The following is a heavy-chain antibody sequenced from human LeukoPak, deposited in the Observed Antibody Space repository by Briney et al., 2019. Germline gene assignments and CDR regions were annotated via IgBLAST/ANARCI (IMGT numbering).Heavy chain of an antibody. V-gene: IGHV1-69*01. J-gene: IGHJ3*02. D-gene: IGHD2-21*02. CDR3: TTFPIVVVTASTDAFDI. Sequence: GASVKVSCKASGGTFSSYAISWVRQAPGQGLEWMGGIIPIFGTANYAQKFQGRVTITADESTSTAYMELRSLRSDDTAVYYCTTFPIVVVTASTDAFDIWGQGTMVTVSS. CDR2: IIPIFGTA. CDR1: GGTFSSYA.